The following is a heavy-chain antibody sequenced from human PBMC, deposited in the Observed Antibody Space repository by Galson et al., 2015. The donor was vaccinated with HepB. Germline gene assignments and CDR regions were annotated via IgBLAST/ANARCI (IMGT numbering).Heavy chain of an antibody. CDR2: INAGNGNT. J-gene: IGHJ3*02. V-gene: IGHV1-3*01. CDR3: AAFGEEGYCSGGSCLTRNDAFDI. Sequence: SVKVSCKASGYTFTSYAMHWVRQAPGQRLEWMGWINAGNGNTKYSQKFQGRVTITRDTSASTAYMELSSLRSEDTAVYYCAAFGEEGYCSGGSCLTRNDAFDIWGQGTMVTVSS. D-gene: IGHD2-15*01. CDR1: GYTFTSYA.